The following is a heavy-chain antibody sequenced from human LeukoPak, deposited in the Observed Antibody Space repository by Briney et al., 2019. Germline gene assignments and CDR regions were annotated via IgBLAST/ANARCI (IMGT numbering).Heavy chain of an antibody. J-gene: IGHJ4*02. D-gene: IGHD3-10*01. CDR2: TGTAGDT. CDR3: VRGNRFVGYDN. CDR1: GFTFSTYD. Sequence: PGGSLRLSCAASGFTFSTYDMHWVRQATGKGLEWVSTTGTAGDTYYTDSVEGRFTISRENAKNSLYLQMNSLRAGDAAVYYCVRGNRFVGYDNWGQGTLVTVSS. V-gene: IGHV3-13*01.